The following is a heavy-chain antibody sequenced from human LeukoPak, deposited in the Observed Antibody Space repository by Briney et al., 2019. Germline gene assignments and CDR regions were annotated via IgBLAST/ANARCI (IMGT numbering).Heavy chain of an antibody. CDR1: GFTFSSYW. V-gene: IGHV3-7*01. CDR2: IKQDGSEK. J-gene: IGHJ4*02. CDR3: ARDLPLLWFGELLRGFDY. D-gene: IGHD3-10*01. Sequence: GGSLRLSCAASGFTFSSYWMSWVRQAPGKGPEWVANIKQDGSEKYYVDSVKGRFTISRDNAKNSLYLQMNSLRAEDTAVYYCARDLPLLWFGELLRGFDYWGQGTLVTVSS.